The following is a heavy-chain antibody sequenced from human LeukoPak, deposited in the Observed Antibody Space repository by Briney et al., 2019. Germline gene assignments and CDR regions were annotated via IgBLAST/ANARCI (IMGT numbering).Heavy chain of an antibody. CDR2: INPNSGGT. J-gene: IGHJ6*02. Sequence: RASVKVSCKASGYTITGYYMHWVRQAPGQGLECMGWINPNSGGTNYAQKFQGWVTMTRDTSISTAYMELSRLRSDDTAVYYCARDSSGWPNPAYYYYYGMDVWGQGTTVTVSS. CDR1: GYTITGYY. CDR3: ARDSSGWPNPAYYYYYGMDV. V-gene: IGHV1-2*04. D-gene: IGHD6-19*01.